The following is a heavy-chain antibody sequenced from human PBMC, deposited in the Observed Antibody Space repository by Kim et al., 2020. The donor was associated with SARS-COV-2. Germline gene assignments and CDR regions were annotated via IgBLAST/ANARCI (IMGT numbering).Heavy chain of an antibody. J-gene: IGHJ4*02. V-gene: IGHV3-23*01. CDR2: ISGSGGST. CDR3: AKGGLEMATIQADFDY. D-gene: IGHD5-12*01. CDR1: GFTFSSYA. Sequence: GGSLRLSCAASGFTFSSYAMSWVRQAPGKGLEWVSAISGSGGSTYYADSVKGRFTISRDNSKNTLYLQMNSLRAEDTAVYYCAKGGLEMATIQADFDYWGQGTLVTVSS.